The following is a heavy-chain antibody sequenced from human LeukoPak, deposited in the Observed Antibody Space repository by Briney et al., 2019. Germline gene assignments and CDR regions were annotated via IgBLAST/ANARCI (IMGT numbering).Heavy chain of an antibody. J-gene: IGHJ4*02. Sequence: PGGSLRLSCAASGFTFSSYAMSWVRQAPGKGLEWVSAISGSGGGTNYADSVKGRFTISRDNAKNSLYLQMNSLRAEDTAVYYCAREDGYSSSWYSDYWGQGTLVTVSS. D-gene: IGHD6-13*01. CDR2: ISGSGGGT. V-gene: IGHV3-23*01. CDR1: GFTFSSYA. CDR3: AREDGYSSSWYSDY.